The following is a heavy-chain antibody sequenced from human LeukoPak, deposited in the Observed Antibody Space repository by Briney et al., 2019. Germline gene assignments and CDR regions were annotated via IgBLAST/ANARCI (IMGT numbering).Heavy chain of an antibody. D-gene: IGHD6-13*01. CDR3: ARIGYSSSSIDY. V-gene: IGHV3-7*01. J-gene: IGHJ4*02. CDR2: IKEDGSIK. Sequence: GVSLRLSCAASGFTFSWYWMSWVRQAPGKGLEWVANIKEDGSIKYYVDSVKGRLTISRDNAKSSVYLRVNSLRAEDTALYYCARIGYSSSSIDYWGQGTLVTVSS. CDR1: GFTFSWYW.